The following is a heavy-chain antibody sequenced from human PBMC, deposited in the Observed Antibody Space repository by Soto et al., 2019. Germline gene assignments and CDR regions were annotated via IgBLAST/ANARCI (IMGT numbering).Heavy chain of an antibody. D-gene: IGHD6-13*01. CDR3: ARVARQQLDTFDY. Sequence: GGSLRLSCAASGFTVSSNYMSWVRQAPGKGLEWVSVIYSGGSTYYADSVKGRFTISRDNSKNTLYLQMNSLRAEDTAVYYCARVARQQLDTFDYWGQGTLVTVSS. CDR1: GFTVSSNY. V-gene: IGHV3-53*01. J-gene: IGHJ4*02. CDR2: IYSGGST.